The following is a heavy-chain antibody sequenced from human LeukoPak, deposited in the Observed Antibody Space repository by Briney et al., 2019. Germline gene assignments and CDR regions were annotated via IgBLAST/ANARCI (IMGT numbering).Heavy chain of an antibody. Sequence: ASVKVSCKASGYTFTGYYMHWVRQAPGQGLEWMGRINPNSGGTNYAQKFQGRVTMTRDTSISTAYMELSRLRSDDTAVYYCAGNREPITIFGVVILGDWGQGTLVTVSS. CDR2: INPNSGGT. D-gene: IGHD3-3*01. J-gene: IGHJ4*02. CDR3: AGNREPITIFGVVILGD. CDR1: GYTFTGYY. V-gene: IGHV1-2*06.